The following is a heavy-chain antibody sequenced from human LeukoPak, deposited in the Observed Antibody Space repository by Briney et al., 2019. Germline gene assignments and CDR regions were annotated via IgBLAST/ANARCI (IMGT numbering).Heavy chain of an antibody. CDR1: GYTLTELS. D-gene: IGHD4-17*01. CDR2: FDPEDGET. J-gene: IGHJ4*02. CDR3: ATDLTTVTTNNY. Sequence: ASVKVSCKVSGYTLTELSMHWVRQAPGKGLEWMGGFDPEDGETIYAQKFQGRVTMTEDTSTDTAYMELISLRSEDTAVYYCATDLTTVTTNNYWGQGTLVTVSS. V-gene: IGHV1-24*01.